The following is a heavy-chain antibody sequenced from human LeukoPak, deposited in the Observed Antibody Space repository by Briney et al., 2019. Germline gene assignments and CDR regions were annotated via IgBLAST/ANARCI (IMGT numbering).Heavy chain of an antibody. CDR1: GGSLSRYF. CDR3: ARGGQPTKLPAAISYYYYYMDV. D-gene: IGHD2-2*02. CDR2: IYFSGAT. V-gene: IGHV4-59*12. Sequence: PSGTLSLTFTGSGGSLSRYFWSWVRQPPGEGLEGVGDIYFSGATNYNPSLKSRVTMSVDTSKNQFSLKLSSVTAADTAVYYCARGGQPTKLPAAISYYYYYMDVWGKGTTVTVSS. J-gene: IGHJ6*03.